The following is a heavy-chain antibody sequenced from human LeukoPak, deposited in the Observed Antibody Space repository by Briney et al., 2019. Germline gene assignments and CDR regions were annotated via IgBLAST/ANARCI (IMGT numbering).Heavy chain of an antibody. CDR2: ISGSGGST. J-gene: IGHJ4*02. Sequence: GGSLRLSCAASGFTFSSYAMSWVRQAPGKGLEWVSAISGSGGSTYYADSVKGRFTISRDNSKDTLYLQMNSLRAEDTAVYYCAKDRGMTDDPIGYWGQGTLVTVSS. V-gene: IGHV3-23*01. D-gene: IGHD1-14*01. CDR3: AKDRGMTDDPIGY. CDR1: GFTFSSYA.